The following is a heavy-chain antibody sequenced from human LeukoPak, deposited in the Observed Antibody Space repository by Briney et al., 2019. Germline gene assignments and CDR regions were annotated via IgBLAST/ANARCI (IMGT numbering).Heavy chain of an antibody. CDR1: GGTFSSYA. J-gene: IGHJ6*02. Sequence: ASVKVSCKASGGTFSSYAISWVRQAPGRGLEWMGGIIPIFGTANYAQKFQGRVTITADESTSTAYMELSSLRSEDTAVYYCARSVDSSGWPYYYYGMDVWGQGTTVTVSS. CDR3: ARSVDSSGWPYYYYGMDV. D-gene: IGHD6-19*01. CDR2: IIPIFGTA. V-gene: IGHV1-69*13.